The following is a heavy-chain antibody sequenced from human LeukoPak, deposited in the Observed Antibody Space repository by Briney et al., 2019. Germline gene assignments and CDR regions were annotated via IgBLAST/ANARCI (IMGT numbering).Heavy chain of an antibody. CDR3: EYCPRYNSSGYYRSGYPTSVY. J-gene: IGHJ4*02. V-gene: IGHV4-34*01. D-gene: IGHD3-22*01. CDR1: VVSFIVYY. Sequence: SETLSLTSAVYVVSFIVYYWSGGRQPPGKGLEWIGEINHSGSTNYNPSLKSRVTISVDTSKNQFSLKLSSVTAADTAVYYCEYCPRYNSSGYYRSGYPTSVYWCEGTLVTVSS. CDR2: INHSGST.